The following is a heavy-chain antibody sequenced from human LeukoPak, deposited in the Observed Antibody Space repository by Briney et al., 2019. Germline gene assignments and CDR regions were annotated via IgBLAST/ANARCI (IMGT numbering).Heavy chain of an antibody. V-gene: IGHV4-59*01. CDR1: GGSISSYY. Sequence: PSXXLSLTCTVSGGSISSYYWSWIRQPPGKGMEGSGYISSSASTTYNPSLKSRLTISVDTSKTQFSLKLSSVTAADTAVYYCARPLRPSSGYYPFDYWGQGTLVTVSS. J-gene: IGHJ4*02. CDR2: ISSSAST. CDR3: ARPLRPSSGYYPFDY. D-gene: IGHD3-22*01.